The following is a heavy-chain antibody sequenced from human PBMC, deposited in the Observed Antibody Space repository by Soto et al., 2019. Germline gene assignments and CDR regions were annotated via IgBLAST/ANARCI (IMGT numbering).Heavy chain of an antibody. V-gene: IGHV1-69*01. CDR3: AKDLYTVPTLAYYYYGMDV. CDR1: GGTFSSYA. Sequence: VKVSCKASGGTFSSYAISWVRQAPGQGLEWMGGIIPIFGTANYAQKFQGRVTITADESTSTAYMELSSLRSEDTAVYYCAKDLYTVPTLAYYYYGMDVWGQGTTVTVSS. D-gene: IGHD2-2*01. CDR2: IIPIFGTA. J-gene: IGHJ6*02.